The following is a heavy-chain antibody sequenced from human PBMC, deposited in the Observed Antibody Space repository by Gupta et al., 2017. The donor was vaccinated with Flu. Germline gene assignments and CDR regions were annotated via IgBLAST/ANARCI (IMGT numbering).Heavy chain of an antibody. V-gene: IGHV3-23*01. CDR3: AKAQYDDGSGTVYGMDV. J-gene: IGHJ6*02. CDR1: GFTFSSYA. Sequence: EVQLLESGGGLVQPGGSLRLSCAASGFTFSSYAMSWVRQAPGKGLEWVSAISGSGGSTYYADSVKGRVTISRDNSKNTLYLQMNSLRAEDTAVYYCAKAQYDDGSGTVYGMDVWGQGTTVTVYS. CDR2: ISGSGGST. D-gene: IGHD3-10*01.